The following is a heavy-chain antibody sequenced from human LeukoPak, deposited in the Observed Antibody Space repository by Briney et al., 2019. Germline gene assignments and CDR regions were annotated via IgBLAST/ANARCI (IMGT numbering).Heavy chain of an antibody. D-gene: IGHD3-10*01. CDR1: GGSISSHY. CDR3: ARGTYFDY. J-gene: IGHJ4*02. V-gene: IGHV4-4*07. Sequence: SETLSLTCTVSGGSISSHYWSWIRQPAGRGLEWIGRIYTSGSSGTTNYNPSLKSRVTISVDTSKNQFSLKLSSVTAADTAVYYCARGTYFDYWGQGTLVTVSS. CDR2: IYTSGSSGTT.